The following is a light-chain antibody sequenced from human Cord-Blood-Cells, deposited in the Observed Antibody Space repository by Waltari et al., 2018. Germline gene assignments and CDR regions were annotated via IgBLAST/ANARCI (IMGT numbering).Light chain of an antibody. CDR3: QQYKSYSGYT. V-gene: IGKV1-5*01. Sequence: DIQMTQSPSTLSASVGDSVTITCRASQSISSWLAWYQQKPGKAPKLLIYDASSLESGVPSRFSGSGSGTEFTLTISSLQPDDFATYYCQQYKSYSGYTFGQGTKLEIK. J-gene: IGKJ2*01. CDR1: QSISSW. CDR2: DAS.